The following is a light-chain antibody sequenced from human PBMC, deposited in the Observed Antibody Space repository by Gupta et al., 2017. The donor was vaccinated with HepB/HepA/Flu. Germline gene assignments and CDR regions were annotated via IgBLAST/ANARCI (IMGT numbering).Light chain of an antibody. CDR3: SSYTTSSTWV. J-gene: IGLJ3*02. CDR1: SSDVGAFNY. CDR2: DVS. Sequence: QSALTQPASVSGSPGPSITISCPGTSSDVGAFNYVSWYQQHPVKAPKFIIYDVSNRPSGVSNRFSGSKSGNTASLTISGLQAEDEADYYCSSYTTSSTWVFGGGTKLTVV. V-gene: IGLV2-14*03.